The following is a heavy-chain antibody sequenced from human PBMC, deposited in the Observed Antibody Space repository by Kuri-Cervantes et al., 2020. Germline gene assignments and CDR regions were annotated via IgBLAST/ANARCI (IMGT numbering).Heavy chain of an antibody. Sequence: GGSLRLSFAASGFTFSSYGMHWVRQAPGKGREWVAVLWYDGSNKYYADSVKGRFTISRDNSKNTLYLQMNSLRAEDTAVYYCAREGPRSSGWRIDYWGQGTLVTVSS. J-gene: IGHJ4*02. V-gene: IGHV3-33*01. CDR2: LWYDGSNK. D-gene: IGHD6-19*01. CDR3: AREGPRSSGWRIDY. CDR1: GFTFSSYG.